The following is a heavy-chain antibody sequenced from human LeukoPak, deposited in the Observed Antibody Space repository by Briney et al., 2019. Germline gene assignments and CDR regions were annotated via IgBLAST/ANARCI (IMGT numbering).Heavy chain of an antibody. CDR1: GFTFDDYG. CDR3: ARDPGGDYYDSSGYHYYFDY. D-gene: IGHD3-22*01. CDR2: INWNGGST. V-gene: IGHV3-20*04. J-gene: IGHJ4*02. Sequence: GGSLRLSCAASGFTFDDYGMSWVRHAPGKGLEWVSGINWNGGSTGYADSVKGRFTISRDNAKNSLYLQMNSLRAEDTALYYCARDPGGDYYDSSGYHYYFDYWGQGTLVTVSS.